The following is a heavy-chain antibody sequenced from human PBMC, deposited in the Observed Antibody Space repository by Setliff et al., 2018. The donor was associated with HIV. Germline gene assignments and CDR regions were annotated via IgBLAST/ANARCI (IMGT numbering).Heavy chain of an antibody. CDR2: IFRGVTT. CDR1: GYPIIEAYY. Sequence: PSETLSLTCAVSGYPIIEAYYWLWIRQSPTKGLEYIGSIFRGVTTYYNPSLRSRVALSMDTSKSQFSLRLSSVTAADTAIYYCARADSRRGAGYQYMDVWGKGTTVTVSS. CDR3: ARADSRRGAGYQYMDV. V-gene: IGHV4-38-2*01. J-gene: IGHJ6*03. D-gene: IGHD4-4*01.